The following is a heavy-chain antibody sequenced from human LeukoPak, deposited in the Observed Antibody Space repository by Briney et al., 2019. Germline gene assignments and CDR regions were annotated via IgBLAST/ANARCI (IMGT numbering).Heavy chain of an antibody. J-gene: IGHJ4*02. V-gene: IGHV4-4*07. CDR3: ARGGSSSWYRTLYFDY. Sequence: PSETLSLTCTVSGGSISSYYWSWIRQPAGRGLEWIGRIYTSGSTNYNPSLKSRVTMSVDTSKNQFSLKLSSVTAADTAVYYCARGGSSSWYRTLYFDYWGQGTLVTVSS. D-gene: IGHD6-13*01. CDR1: GGSISSYY. CDR2: IYTSGST.